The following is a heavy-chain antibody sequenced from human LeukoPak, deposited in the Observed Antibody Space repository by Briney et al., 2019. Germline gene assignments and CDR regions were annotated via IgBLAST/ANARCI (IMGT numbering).Heavy chain of an antibody. CDR1: GGSFSGYY. J-gene: IGHJ6*03. V-gene: IGHV4-34*01. CDR3: ASSRGYSSSLWYYYMDV. CDR2: INHSGTT. D-gene: IGHD6-13*01. Sequence: SETLSLTCAVYGGSFSGYYWSWIRQPPGKGLEWIAEINHSGTTNYNPSLKSRVTISIDTSKNQFSLKLSSVTAADTAVYYCASSRGYSSSLWYYYMDVWGEGTTVTVSS.